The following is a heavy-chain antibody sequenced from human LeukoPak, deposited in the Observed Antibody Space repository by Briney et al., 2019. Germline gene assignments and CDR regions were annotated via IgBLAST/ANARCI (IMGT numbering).Heavy chain of an antibody. CDR3: ARERPYCSSTSCYYFDY. CDR1: GYTFTGYY. CDR2: INPNSGGT. Sequence: ASVKVSCKASGYTFTGYYTHWVRQAPGQGLEWMGWINPNSGGTNYAQKFQGRVTMTRDTSIGTAYMELSRLRSDDTAVYYCARERPYCSSTSCYYFDYWGQGTLVTVSS. V-gene: IGHV1-2*02. J-gene: IGHJ4*02. D-gene: IGHD2-2*01.